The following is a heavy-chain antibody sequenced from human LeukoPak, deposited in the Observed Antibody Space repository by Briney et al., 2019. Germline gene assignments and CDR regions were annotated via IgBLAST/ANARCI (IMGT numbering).Heavy chain of an antibody. J-gene: IGHJ4*02. CDR3: ARVRGSTADY. Sequence: SETLSLTCTVSGGSISSYYWSWIRQPPGKGLEWIGYIYYSGSTNYNPSLKSRVTISVDTSKNQFSLKLSPVTAADTAVYYCARVRGSTADYWGQGTLVTVSS. D-gene: IGHD3-10*01. CDR2: IYYSGST. V-gene: IGHV4-59*01. CDR1: GGSISSYY.